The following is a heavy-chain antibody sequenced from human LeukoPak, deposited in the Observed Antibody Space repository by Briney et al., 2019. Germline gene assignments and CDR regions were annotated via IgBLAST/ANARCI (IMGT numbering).Heavy chain of an antibody. CDR2: IYYSGST. CDR1: GGSISSYY. D-gene: IGHD2-15*01. J-gene: IGHJ4*02. Sequence: PSETLSLTCTVSGGSISSYYWSWIRQPPGKGLEWMGYIYYSGSTKYNPSLKSRVTISVDTSKNQFSLKLTSVTAADTAVYYCARHLTDTYCSGGSCYMYYFEYWGREPWSPSPQ. V-gene: IGHV4-59*08. CDR3: ARHLTDTYCSGGSCYMYYFEY.